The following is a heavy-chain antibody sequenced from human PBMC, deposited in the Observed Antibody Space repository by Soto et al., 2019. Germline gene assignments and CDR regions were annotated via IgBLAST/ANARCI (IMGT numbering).Heavy chain of an antibody. Sequence: SETLSLTCTVSGGSISSGGYYWSWIRQHPGKGLEWIGYIYYSGSTYYNPSLKSRVTISVDTSKNQFSLKLSSVTAADTAVYYCARGVWDIVVVPAAKQIDYWGQGTLVTVSS. CDR2: IYYSGST. CDR1: GGSISSGGYY. CDR3: ARGVWDIVVVPAAKQIDY. V-gene: IGHV4-31*03. D-gene: IGHD2-2*01. J-gene: IGHJ4*02.